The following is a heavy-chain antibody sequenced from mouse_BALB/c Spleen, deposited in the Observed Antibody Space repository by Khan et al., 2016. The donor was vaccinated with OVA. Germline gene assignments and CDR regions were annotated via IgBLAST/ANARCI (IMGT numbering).Heavy chain of an antibody. CDR1: GYSITSDYA. J-gene: IGHJ3*01. CDR2: ISYSGGT. V-gene: IGHV3-2*02. CDR3: ARWVAY. Sequence: VQLQESGPGLVKPSQSLSLTCTVTGYSITSDYAWNWIRQFPGNKLEWMGYISYSGGTSHLPSPKSRISITRDTSKNQFCLQLNTVTTEDTAAYYCARWVAYWGQGTMVTVS.